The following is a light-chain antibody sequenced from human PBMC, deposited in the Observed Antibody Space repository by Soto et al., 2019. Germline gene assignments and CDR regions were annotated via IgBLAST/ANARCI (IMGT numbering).Light chain of an antibody. CDR3: MQGTHWPPIT. CDR1: QSLVHRDGNTY. Sequence: DVVMTQSPLSLPVTLGQPASISCRSSQSLVHRDGNTYLDWFQQRPGQSPRRLIYKVSNRDSGVPDRFGGSGSGTDFTLKINRVEAEDVGVYYCMQGTHWPPITFGQGTRLEIK. J-gene: IGKJ5*01. V-gene: IGKV2-30*02. CDR2: KVS.